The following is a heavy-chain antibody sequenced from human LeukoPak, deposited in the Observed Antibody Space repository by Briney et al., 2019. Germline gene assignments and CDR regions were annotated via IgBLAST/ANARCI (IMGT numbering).Heavy chain of an antibody. Sequence: QSGGSLRLSCAASGFTFSSYAMHWVRQAPGKGLEWVAVISYDGSNKYYADSVKGRFTISRDNSKNTLYLQMNSLRAEDTAVYYCAKDRLYYYDSSGYGDFDYWGQGTLVTVSS. CDR2: ISYDGSNK. CDR1: GFTFSSYA. CDR3: AKDRLYYYDSSGYGDFDY. J-gene: IGHJ4*02. V-gene: IGHV3-30*04. D-gene: IGHD3-22*01.